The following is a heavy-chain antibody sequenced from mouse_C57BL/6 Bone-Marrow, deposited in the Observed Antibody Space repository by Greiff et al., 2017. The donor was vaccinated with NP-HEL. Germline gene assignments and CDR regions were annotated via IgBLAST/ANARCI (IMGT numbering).Heavy chain of an antibody. CDR1: GYAFSSSW. Sequence: QVQLQQSGPELVKPGASVKISCKASGYAFSSSWMNWVKQRPGKGLEWIGRIYPGDGDTNYNGKFKGKATLTADKSSSTAYMQLSSLTSEDSAVYFCARYGSSYGDYWGQGTTLTVSS. V-gene: IGHV1-82*01. J-gene: IGHJ2*01. CDR3: ARYGSSYGDY. D-gene: IGHD1-1*01. CDR2: IYPGDGDT.